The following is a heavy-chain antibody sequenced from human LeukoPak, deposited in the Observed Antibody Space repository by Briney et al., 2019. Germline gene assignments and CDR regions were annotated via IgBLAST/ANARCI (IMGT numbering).Heavy chain of an antibody. D-gene: IGHD3-10*01. V-gene: IGHV3-30*02. CDR1: GFTFSSYG. CDR3: AKDRVYYGSGSYPYHPFDY. J-gene: IGHJ4*02. CDR2: IRYDGSNK. Sequence: GGSLRLSCAASGFTFSSYGMHWVRQAPGKGLEWVAFIRYDGSNKYYADSVKGRFTISRDNSKNTLYLQMNSLRAEDTAVYYCAKDRVYYGSGSYPYHPFDYWGQGTLVTVSS.